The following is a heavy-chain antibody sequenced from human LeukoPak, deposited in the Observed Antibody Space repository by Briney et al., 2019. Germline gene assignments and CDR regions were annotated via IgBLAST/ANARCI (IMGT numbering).Heavy chain of an antibody. V-gene: IGHV1-69*01. CDR2: IIPIFGTA. Sequence: VKVSCKASGGTFSSYAISWVRQAPGQGLEWMGGIIPIFGTANYAQKFQGRVTITADESTSTAYMELSSLRSEDTAVYYCARGAWYYDSSGYYWSISGAFDIWGQGTMVTVSS. J-gene: IGHJ3*02. CDR3: ARGAWYYDSSGYYWSISGAFDI. D-gene: IGHD3-22*01. CDR1: GGTFSSYA.